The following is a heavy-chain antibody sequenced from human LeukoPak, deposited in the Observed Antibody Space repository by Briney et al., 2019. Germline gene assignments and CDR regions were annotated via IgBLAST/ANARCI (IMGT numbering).Heavy chain of an antibody. J-gene: IGHJ4*02. CDR1: GYSISSGYY. CDR2: IYHSGST. V-gene: IGHV4-38-2*02. Sequence: PSETLSLTCTVSGYSISSGYYWGWIRQPPGKGLEWIGSIYHSGSTYYNPSLKSRVTISVDTSKNQFSLKLNSVTAADTAVYYCARASEYGSGSYYGGYYFDYWGQGTLVTVSS. D-gene: IGHD3-10*01. CDR3: ARASEYGSGSYYGGYYFDY.